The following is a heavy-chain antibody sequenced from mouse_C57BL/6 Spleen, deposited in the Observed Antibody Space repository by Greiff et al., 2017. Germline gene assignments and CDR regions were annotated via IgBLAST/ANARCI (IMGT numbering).Heavy chain of an antibody. J-gene: IGHJ4*01. CDR3: AKGGYGDAMDY. CDR1: GYTFTSYG. Sequence: QVQLQQSGPELVKPGASVKLSCKASGYTFTSYGIHWVKQRPGQGLEWIGWIYPRDGSTKYNDKFKGKATLTVDTSSTTAYMELHRLTSEDSAVYSCAKGGYGDAMDYWGQGTSVTVSS. V-gene: IGHV1-85*01. CDR2: IYPRDGST. D-gene: IGHD2-2*01.